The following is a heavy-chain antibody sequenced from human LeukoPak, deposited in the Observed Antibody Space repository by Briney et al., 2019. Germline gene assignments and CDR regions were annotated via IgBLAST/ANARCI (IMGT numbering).Heavy chain of an antibody. CDR1: GYTFTSYG. CDR3: ARGTGFYSSSSEFDY. Sequence: GASVKVSCKASGYTFTSYGISWVRQAPGQGLEWMGWISAYNGNTNHAQKLQGRVTMTTDTSTSTAYMELRSLRSDDTAVYYCARGTGFYSSSSEFDYWGQGTLVTVSS. D-gene: IGHD6-6*01. CDR2: ISAYNGNT. V-gene: IGHV1-18*01. J-gene: IGHJ4*02.